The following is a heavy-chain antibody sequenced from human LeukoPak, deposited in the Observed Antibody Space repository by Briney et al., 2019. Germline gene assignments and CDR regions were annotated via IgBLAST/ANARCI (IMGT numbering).Heavy chain of an antibody. D-gene: IGHD3-9*01. J-gene: IGHJ5*02. Sequence: ASVKVSCKASGYTFTGYYMHWVRQAPGQGLEWMGWINPNSGGTNYAQKFQGRVTMTRDTSISTVYMELSRLRSDDTAVYYCARGGDILTGYYRTLYNWFDPWGQGTLVTVSS. CDR2: INPNSGGT. CDR3: ARGGDILTGYYRTLYNWFDP. V-gene: IGHV1-2*02. CDR1: GYTFTGYY.